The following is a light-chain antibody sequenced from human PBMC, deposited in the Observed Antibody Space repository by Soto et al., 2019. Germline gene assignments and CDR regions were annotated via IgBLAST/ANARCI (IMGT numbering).Light chain of an antibody. V-gene: IGLV1-44*01. J-gene: IGLJ3*02. CDR2: SDN. CDR1: SSNIGSNA. Sequence: QLVLIRAPSASGTPGQRVTISCSGSSSNIGSNAVNWYQQLTGTAPKLLIYSDNQRPSGAPDRFSGSKSGTSASLAISGPQSEDEADYYCTAWDDSLNGPVFGGGTKLTVL. CDR3: TAWDDSLNGPV.